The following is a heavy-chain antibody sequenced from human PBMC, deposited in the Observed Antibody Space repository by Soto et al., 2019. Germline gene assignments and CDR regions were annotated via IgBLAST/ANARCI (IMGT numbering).Heavy chain of an antibody. CDR1: GFTFSSYE. D-gene: IGHD3-10*01. CDR2: ISSSGSTI. CDR3: ARAMVRGVSTRNWFVP. Sequence: EVQLVESGGGLVQPGGSLRLSCAASGFTFSSYEMNWVRQAPGKGLEWVSYISSSGSTIYYADSVKGRFTISRDNAKNSLYLQINSLRAEDTAVYYCARAMVRGVSTRNWFVPWGQGTLVTVSS. J-gene: IGHJ5*02. V-gene: IGHV3-48*03.